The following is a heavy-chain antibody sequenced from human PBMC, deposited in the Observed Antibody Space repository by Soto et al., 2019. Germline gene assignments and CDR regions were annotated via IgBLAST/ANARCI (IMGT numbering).Heavy chain of an antibody. CDR3: ARDHMVTSHFDC. Sequence: GGSLRLSCAASGFTFSSHTMNWVRQAPGKGLEWVSTITGSGDYTYYPDSLKGRFTVSRDNAKNSLYLQMDSLRVEDTAVYYCARDHMVTSHFDCWGQGTLVTVSS. CDR1: GFTFSSHT. V-gene: IGHV3-21*01. CDR2: ITGSGDYT. D-gene: IGHD2-21*02. J-gene: IGHJ4*02.